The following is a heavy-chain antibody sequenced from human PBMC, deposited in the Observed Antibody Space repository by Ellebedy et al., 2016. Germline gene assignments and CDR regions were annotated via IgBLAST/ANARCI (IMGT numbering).Heavy chain of an antibody. V-gene: IGHV4-59*12. CDR2: IYYSGST. CDR3: ATSQWEPKLDS. D-gene: IGHD1-14*01. J-gene: IGHJ4*02. CDR1: GGSISSYY. Sequence: SETLSLXXTVSGGSISSYYWSWIRQPPGKGLEWIGYIYYSGSTNYNPSLKSRVSISLETSKRQFSLKLNSLTAADTAVYYCATSQWEPKLDSWGQGTLVTVSS.